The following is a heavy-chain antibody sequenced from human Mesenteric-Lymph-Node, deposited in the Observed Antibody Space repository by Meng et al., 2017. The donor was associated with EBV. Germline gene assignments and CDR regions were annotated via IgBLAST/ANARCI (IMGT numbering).Heavy chain of an antibody. J-gene: IGHJ4*02. V-gene: IGHV4-4*02. CDR1: GDSLTSANW. Sequence: QVQLQESRRGLVMPSGTLALTGAVSGDSLTSANWWRWVRQPPGKGLEWIGEIFHSGITNYNPSLKSRITLSVDKSKNLFSLNLSSVTAADTAVYFCARRREYSSGWPIDYWGQGTLVTVSS. D-gene: IGHD6-19*01. CDR2: IFHSGIT. CDR3: ARRREYSSGWPIDY.